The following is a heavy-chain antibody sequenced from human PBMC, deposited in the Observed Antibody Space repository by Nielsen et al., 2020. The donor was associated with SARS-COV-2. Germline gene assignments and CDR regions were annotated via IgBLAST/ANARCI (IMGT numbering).Heavy chain of an antibody. V-gene: IGHV4-31*03. CDR2: ISYSGRT. J-gene: IGHJ5*02. Sequence: SETLSLTCTVSGGSISSGDYYWNWIRQHPGKGLEWIGNISYSGRTLYNPSLKSRVAISVDTSKNQFSLKLSSVTAADTAVYYCARSTSTSYPFDPWGQGTLVTVSS. CDR3: ARSTSTSYPFDP. D-gene: IGHD2-2*01. CDR1: GGSISSGDYY.